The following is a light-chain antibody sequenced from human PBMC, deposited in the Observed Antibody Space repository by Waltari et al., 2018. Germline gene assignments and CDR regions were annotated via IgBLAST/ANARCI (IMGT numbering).Light chain of an antibody. CDR2: KVS. J-gene: IGKJ2*01. Sequence: EVVMAQSPLSRPVTLGHPASSSGTSTQALVYSDGNTYLNWFQQRPGQSPGRLLYKVSTRDSGVPDRFSGSGSGTDFTLKISRVEAEDVGVYYCMQGTHWPPGYTFGQGTKLEIK. V-gene: IGKV2-30*01. CDR3: MQGTHWPPGYT. CDR1: QALVYSDGNTY.